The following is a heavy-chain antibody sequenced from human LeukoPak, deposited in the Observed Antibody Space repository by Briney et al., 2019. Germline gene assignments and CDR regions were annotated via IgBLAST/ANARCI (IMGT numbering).Heavy chain of an antibody. D-gene: IGHD3-16*02. Sequence: KPSETLSLTCAVYGGSFSGYYWSWIRQPPGKGLEWIGEINHSGSTNYNPSLKSRVTISVDTSKNQFSLKLSSVTAADTAVYYCARGLDRGYDYVWGSYRQLYFDYWGQGTLVIVSS. CDR3: ARGLDRGYDYVWGSYRQLYFDY. CDR2: INHSGST. J-gene: IGHJ4*02. CDR1: GGSFSGYY. V-gene: IGHV4-34*01.